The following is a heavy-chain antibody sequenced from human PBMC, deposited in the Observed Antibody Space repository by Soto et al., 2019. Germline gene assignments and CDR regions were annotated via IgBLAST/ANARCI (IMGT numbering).Heavy chain of an antibody. D-gene: IGHD2-21*01. CDR3: ARGPNSDC. Sequence: EERLVQSGGGLVQPGGSLRLSCAAYEFSVGGNYMSWVRQAPGKGLELVSLIYSGGNPFYADSMKGRFTLSRDNSNNMLYLQMDSLRAKDTAVYYCARGPNSDCCGQGTLVIVSS. CDR1: EFSVGGNY. CDR2: IYSGGNP. V-gene: IGHV3-53*01. J-gene: IGHJ4*02.